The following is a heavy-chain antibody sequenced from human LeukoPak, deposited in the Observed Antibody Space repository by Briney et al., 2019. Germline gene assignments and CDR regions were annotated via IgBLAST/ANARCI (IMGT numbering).Heavy chain of an antibody. CDR3: ATYKAGDINWFDP. CDR2: ICYNGTT. J-gene: IGHJ5*02. V-gene: IGHV4-31*03. D-gene: IGHD2-21*01. Sequence: SETLSLTCTVSGGSIKTYGYAWSWLRQYQGKGLEWIGYICYNGTTHYNPSLKSRLVISLDTSQNRFSLKLTSVAAADTAIYYCATYKAGDINWFDPWGQGILVTVSS. CDR1: GGSIKTYGYA.